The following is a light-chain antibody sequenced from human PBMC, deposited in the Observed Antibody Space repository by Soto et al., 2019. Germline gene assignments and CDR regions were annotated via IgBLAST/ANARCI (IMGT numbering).Light chain of an antibody. J-gene: IGKJ2*01. CDR1: QTISSW. CDR2: NAS. CDR3: QQYHSYLYT. Sequence: DIQMTQSPSTLSGSVGDRVTITCRASQTISSWLAWYQQKPGKAPKLLIYNASSLESGVPSRFSGSGSGTQFTLTISSLQPDDFATYYCQQYHSYLYTFGQGTKVDIK. V-gene: IGKV1-5*01.